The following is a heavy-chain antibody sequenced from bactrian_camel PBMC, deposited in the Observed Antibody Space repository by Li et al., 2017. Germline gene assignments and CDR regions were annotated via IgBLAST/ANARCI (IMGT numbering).Heavy chain of an antibody. CDR2: VDHDGKT. J-gene: IGHJ4*01. D-gene: IGHD7*01. CDR1: GYTGSRCS. Sequence: HVQLVESGGGPVHSGGSLRLSCAASGYTGSRCSMEWFRQVPGKEREWVARVDHDGKTDYAASVKGRFTISRDNGKNSVHLQMDSLKPEDTAMCYCAARPPPPWWELDIIRAYDYWGQGTQVTVS. V-gene: IGHV3S9*01. CDR3: AARPPPPWWELDIIRAYDY.